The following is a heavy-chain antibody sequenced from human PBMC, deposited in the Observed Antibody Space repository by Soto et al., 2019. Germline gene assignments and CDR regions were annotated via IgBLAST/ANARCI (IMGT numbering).Heavy chain of an antibody. V-gene: IGHV4-31*03. CDR2: IYYSGST. CDR3: ARAFHSSSGYLRNWFDP. D-gene: IGHD6-13*01. CDR1: GGSISSGGYY. J-gene: IGHJ5*02. Sequence: SETLSLTCTVSGGSISSGGYYWSWIRQHPGKGLEWIGYIYYSGSTYYNPSLKSRVTISVDTSKNQFSLKLSSVTAADTAVYYCARAFHSSSGYLRNWFDPWGQGTLVTVSS.